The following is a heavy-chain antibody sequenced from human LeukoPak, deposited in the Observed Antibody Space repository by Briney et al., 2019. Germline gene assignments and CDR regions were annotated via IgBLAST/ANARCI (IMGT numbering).Heavy chain of an antibody. Sequence: GASVKVSCKVSGYTLTELSMHWVRQAPGKGLEWMGGFDPEDGETIYARKFQGRVTMTEDTSTDTAYMELSSLRSEDTAVYYCAATIFGVVYDDYWGQGTLVTVSS. CDR3: AATIFGVVYDDY. D-gene: IGHD3-3*01. CDR2: FDPEDGET. CDR1: GYTLTELS. V-gene: IGHV1-24*01. J-gene: IGHJ4*02.